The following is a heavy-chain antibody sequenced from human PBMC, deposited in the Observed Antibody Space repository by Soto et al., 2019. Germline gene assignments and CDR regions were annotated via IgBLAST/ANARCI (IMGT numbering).Heavy chain of an antibody. D-gene: IGHD5-12*01. V-gene: IGHV4-39*07. CDR1: GGSISRRGYY. CDR3: ARRRGFPYYYGMDV. Sequence: PSETLSLTRTVSGGSISRRGYYWGWVRQPPGKGLEWIGTIYYSGSTYYNPSLKSRVTISVDTSKNQFSLKLSSVTAADTAVYYCARRRGFPYYYGMDVWGQGTTVTVSS. J-gene: IGHJ6*02. CDR2: IYYSGST.